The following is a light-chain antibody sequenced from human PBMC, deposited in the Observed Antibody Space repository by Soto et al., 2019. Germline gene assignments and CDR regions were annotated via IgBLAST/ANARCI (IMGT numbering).Light chain of an antibody. CDR1: SPNIGAGYG. V-gene: IGLV1-40*01. CDR3: QTADTSLSVV. Sequence: QSVLTQPPSVSGAPGQRVTISCTGSSPNIGAGYGVHWYQQLPGAAPKLLIYGNNNRPSGVPDRFSGSQSDTSASLAITGLQAEDEADYYCQTADTSLSVVFGGGTKLTVL. CDR2: GNN. J-gene: IGLJ2*01.